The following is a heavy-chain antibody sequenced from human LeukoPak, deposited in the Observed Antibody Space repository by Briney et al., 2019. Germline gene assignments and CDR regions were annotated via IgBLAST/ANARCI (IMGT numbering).Heavy chain of an antibody. CDR1: GFTVSSNY. J-gene: IGHJ5*02. CDR3: ARVGSSGRTNWFDP. V-gene: IGHV3-66*01. D-gene: IGHD6-19*01. Sequence: GGSLRLSCAASGFTVSSNYMSWVRQAPGKGLEWVSVIYSGGSTYYADSVKGRFTISRDNSKNTLYLQMNSLRAEDTAVYYCARVGSSGRTNWFDPWGQGTLVTVSS. CDR2: IYSGGST.